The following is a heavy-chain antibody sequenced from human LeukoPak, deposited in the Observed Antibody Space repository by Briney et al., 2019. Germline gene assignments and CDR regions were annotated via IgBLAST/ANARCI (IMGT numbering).Heavy chain of an antibody. CDR1: GFTFSSDA. D-gene: IGHD3-22*01. CDR3: AKDLTMIVANWFDP. Sequence: GASLRLSCAASGFTFSSDAMSWVRQAPGMGLEWVSAISGSGGSTYYADSVKGRFTISRDNSKNTLYLQMNSLRAEDTAVYYCAKDLTMIVANWFDPWGQGTLVTVSS. V-gene: IGHV3-23*01. CDR2: ISGSGGST. J-gene: IGHJ5*02.